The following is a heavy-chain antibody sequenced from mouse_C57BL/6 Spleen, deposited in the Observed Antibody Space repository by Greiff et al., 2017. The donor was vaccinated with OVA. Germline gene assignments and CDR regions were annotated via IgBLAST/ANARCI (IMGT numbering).Heavy chain of an antibody. V-gene: IGHV1-81*01. D-gene: IGHD2-5*01. CDR2: IYPRSGNT. CDR1: GYTFTSYG. Sequence: VQLQQSGAELARPGASVKLSCKASGYTFTSYGISWVKQRPGQGLEWIGEIYPRSGNTYYNEKFKGKATLTADKSSSTAYMELRSLTSEDSAVYFCAPYYSKGGAMDYWGQGTSVTVSS. J-gene: IGHJ4*01. CDR3: APYYSKGGAMDY.